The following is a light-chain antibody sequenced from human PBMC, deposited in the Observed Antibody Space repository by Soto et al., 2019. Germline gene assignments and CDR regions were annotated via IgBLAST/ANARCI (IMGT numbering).Light chain of an antibody. CDR2: DAS. CDR3: QQSYNSPQT. V-gene: IGKV3-11*01. J-gene: IGKJ1*01. Sequence: EIVLTQSPATLSLSPGERATLSCMASQSVSSYLAWYQQKPGQAPRLLIYDASNRATGIPARFSGSGSGTDFTLTINSLQPEDFATYSCQQSYNSPQTFGQGTKVDIK. CDR1: QSVSSY.